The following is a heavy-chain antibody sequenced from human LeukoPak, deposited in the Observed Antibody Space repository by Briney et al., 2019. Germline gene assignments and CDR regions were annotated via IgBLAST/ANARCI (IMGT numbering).Heavy chain of an antibody. CDR2: IYYSGST. J-gene: IGHJ4*02. D-gene: IGHD3-3*01. Sequence: PSETLSLTCTVSGGSISSGGYYWSWIRQHPGKGLEWIGYIYYSGSTYYNPSLKGRVTVSVDTSKNQFSLKLSSVTAADTAVYYCAMLRFLEWSYDYWGQGNLVTVSS. CDR3: AMLRFLEWSYDY. V-gene: IGHV4-31*03. CDR1: GGSISSGGYY.